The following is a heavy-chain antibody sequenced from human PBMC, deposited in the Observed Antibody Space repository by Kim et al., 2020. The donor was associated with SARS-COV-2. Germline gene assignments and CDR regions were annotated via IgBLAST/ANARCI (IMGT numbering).Heavy chain of an antibody. V-gene: IGHV3-23*01. CDR3: AKGLGTMVRGVTTPFDP. CDR1: GFTFSTYA. CDR2: ISGSGGST. D-gene: IGHD3-10*01. Sequence: GGSLRLSCAASGFTFSTYAMSWVRQAPGKGLEWVSAISGSGGSTYYADSVKGRFTISRDNSKNTLYLQMNSLRADDTAVYYCAKGLGTMVRGVTTPFDPWGQGTLVTVSS. J-gene: IGHJ5*02.